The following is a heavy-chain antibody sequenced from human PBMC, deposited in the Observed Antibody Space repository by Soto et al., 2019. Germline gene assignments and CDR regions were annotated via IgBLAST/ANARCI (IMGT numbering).Heavy chain of an antibody. CDR3: ARAITGPAAISGDYYYGMDV. Sequence: QVQLQESGPGLVKPSQTLSLTCTVSGGSISSGDYYWSWIRQPPGKGLEWIGYIYYSGSTYYNPSLKSRVTISVDTSKNQFSLKLSSVTAADTAVYYCARAITGPAAISGDYYYGMDVWGQGTTVTVSS. J-gene: IGHJ6*02. V-gene: IGHV4-30-4*01. CDR1: GGSISSGDYY. CDR2: IYYSGST. D-gene: IGHD2-2*01.